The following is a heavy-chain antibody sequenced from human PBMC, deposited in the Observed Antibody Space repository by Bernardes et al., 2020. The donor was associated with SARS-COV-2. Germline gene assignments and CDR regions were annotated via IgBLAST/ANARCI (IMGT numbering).Heavy chain of an antibody. J-gene: IGHJ4*02. D-gene: IGHD2-15*01. V-gene: IGHV4-38-2*01. CDR2: IYHSGRT. CDR1: DYSIDSGYF. Sequence: SETLSLTCAVSDYSIDSGYFWGWIRQPPGKGLEWIGSIYHSGRTYYNPSLKSRVTILVNTSKNQFSLNLSSVTAPDTAVYYCARGRGLVVVEVFDYWGQGTLVTVSS. CDR3: ARGRGLVVVEVFDY.